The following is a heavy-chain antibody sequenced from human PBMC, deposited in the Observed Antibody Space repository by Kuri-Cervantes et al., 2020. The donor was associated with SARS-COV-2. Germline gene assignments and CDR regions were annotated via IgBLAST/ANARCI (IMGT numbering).Heavy chain of an antibody. CDR3: AKTKGYYDFWSGSPNRPHFDY. D-gene: IGHD3-3*01. CDR2: IYHSGST. Sequence: SETLSLTCAVSGGSISSSNWWSWVRQPPGKGLEWIGEIYHSGSTNYNPSLKSRVTISVDKSKNQFSLKLSSVTAADTAVYYCAKTKGYYDFWSGSPNRPHFDYWGQGTRVTGAS. J-gene: IGHJ4*02. CDR1: GGSISSSNW. V-gene: IGHV4-4*02.